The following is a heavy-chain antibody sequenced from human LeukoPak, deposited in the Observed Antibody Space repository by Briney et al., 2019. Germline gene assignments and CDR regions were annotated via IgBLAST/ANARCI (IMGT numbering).Heavy chain of an antibody. V-gene: IGHV4-39*07. D-gene: IGHD3-16*01. CDR3: ARDPMGVDAFDI. J-gene: IGHJ3*02. Sequence: SETLSLTCTVSGGSISSSSYYWGWIRQPPGKGLEWIGSIYYSGSTYYNPSLKSRVTMSVDTSKNQFSLKLSSVTAADTAVYYCARDPMGVDAFDIWGQGTMVTVSS. CDR1: GGSISSSSYY. CDR2: IYYSGST.